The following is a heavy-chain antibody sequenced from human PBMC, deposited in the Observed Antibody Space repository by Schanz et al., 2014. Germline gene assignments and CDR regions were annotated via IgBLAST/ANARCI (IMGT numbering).Heavy chain of an antibody. CDR3: ARDGYRNGRPFDS. V-gene: IGHV3-23*04. CDR1: GFTLSSYA. Sequence: EVHLEESGGGLVQPGGSLRLSCAASGFTLSSYALSWVRQSPGKGLEWVSAINTADTTYYADSVKGRFTVSRDNSKNTVYLQMNSLRAEDTAIYYCARDGYRNGRPFDSWGQGTLVTVSS. J-gene: IGHJ4*02. CDR2: INTADTT. D-gene: IGHD5-18*01.